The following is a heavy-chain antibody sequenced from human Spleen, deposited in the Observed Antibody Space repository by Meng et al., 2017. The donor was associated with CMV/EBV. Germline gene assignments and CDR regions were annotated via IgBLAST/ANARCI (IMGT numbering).Heavy chain of an antibody. D-gene: IGHD6-6*01. V-gene: IGHV6-1*01. Sequence: GDSVASNSSAWNWIRQSPSRGLEWLGRTYYRSKWYNDYAGSVQSRITINPDTSKNQFSLQLISVTPEDTAVYYCARDEYGSSSWFDPWGQGTLVTVSS. CDR3: ARDEYGSSSWFDP. CDR1: GDSVASNSSA. CDR2: TYYRSKWYN. J-gene: IGHJ5*02.